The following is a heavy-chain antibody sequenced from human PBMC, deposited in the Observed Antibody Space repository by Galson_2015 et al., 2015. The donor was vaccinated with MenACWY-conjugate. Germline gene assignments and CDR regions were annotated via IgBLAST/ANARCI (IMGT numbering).Heavy chain of an antibody. Sequence: SLRLSCAASGFTFSSAWMHWVRQAPGKGLEWVGRIKNKAAGGTTDYAAPVKGRFTISRNDPEETLYLQISSLKIEDTAVYYCTADVSGYSAYSVADYWGQGTLVIVSS. J-gene: IGHJ4*02. V-gene: IGHV3-15*07. CDR3: TADVSGYSAYSVADY. D-gene: IGHD4-11*01. CDR2: IKNKAAGGTT. CDR1: GFTFSSAW.